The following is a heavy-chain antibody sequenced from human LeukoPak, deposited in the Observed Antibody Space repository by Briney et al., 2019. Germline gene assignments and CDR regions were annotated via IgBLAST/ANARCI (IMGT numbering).Heavy chain of an antibody. D-gene: IGHD3-3*01. CDR1: GGSFSGYY. CDR3: ARDRVRDYDFWSGHEYYFDY. CDR2: INHSGST. V-gene: IGHV4-34*01. J-gene: IGHJ4*02. Sequence: SETLSLTCAVYGGSFSGYYWSWIRQPPGKGLEWIGEINHSGSTNYNPSLKSRVTISVDTSKNQFSLKLSSVTAADTAVYYCARDRVRDYDFWSGHEYYFDYWGQGTLVTVSS.